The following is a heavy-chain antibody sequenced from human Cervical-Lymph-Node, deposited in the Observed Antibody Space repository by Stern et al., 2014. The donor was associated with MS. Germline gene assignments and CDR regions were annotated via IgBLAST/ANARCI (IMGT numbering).Heavy chain of an antibody. V-gene: IGHV4-59*01. D-gene: IGHD4-23*01. J-gene: IGHJ4*02. CDR1: GGSIRTFS. Sequence: QVQLQESGPGLVKPSETLSLTCTVSGGSIRTFSWSWIRQPPGRGLEWIGCVYYNGTTTHNPSLKSRVTMSVDTSKSQLSLSLHSVTAADTAVYYCARHSVGVKDFDSWGQGTLVTVSS. CDR3: ARHSVGVKDFDS. CDR2: VYYNGTT.